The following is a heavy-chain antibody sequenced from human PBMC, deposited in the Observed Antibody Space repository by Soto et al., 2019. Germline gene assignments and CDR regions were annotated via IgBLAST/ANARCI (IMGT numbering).Heavy chain of an antibody. J-gene: IGHJ6*02. D-gene: IGHD5-18*01. CDR1: GFTFSSYA. CDR2: ISWNSGDI. CDR3: AKDAIHVLLGYTYGAGGMDV. Sequence: LRLSCAASGFTFSSYAMSWVRQAPGKGLEWVSGISWNSGDIYYADSVKGRFTISRDNAKNSLYLQMNSLRPDDTAMYYCAKDAIHVLLGYTYGAGGMDVWGQGTTVTVSS. V-gene: IGHV3-9*01.